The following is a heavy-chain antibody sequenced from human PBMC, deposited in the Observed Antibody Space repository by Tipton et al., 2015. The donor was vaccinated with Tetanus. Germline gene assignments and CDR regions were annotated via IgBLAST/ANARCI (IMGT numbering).Heavy chain of an antibody. Sequence: SLRLSCAASGFTFSSSAMNWVRQAPGKGLEWVSGISGSGGSTYFPDSVKGRFTISRDNSKDTLYLQMYRLRAEDTAVYYCAKAVVGAYYYYGMDVWGQGTTVTVSS. V-gene: IGHV3-23*01. D-gene: IGHD2-15*01. CDR3: AKAVVGAYYYYGMDV. J-gene: IGHJ6*02. CDR1: GFTFSSSA. CDR2: ISGSGGST.